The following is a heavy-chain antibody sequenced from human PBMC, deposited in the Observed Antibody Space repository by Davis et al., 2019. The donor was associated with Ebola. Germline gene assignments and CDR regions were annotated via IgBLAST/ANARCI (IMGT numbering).Heavy chain of an antibody. D-gene: IGHD6-19*01. CDR1: GGSISSYY. Sequence: PSETLSLTCTVSGGSISSYYWSWIRQPPGKGLEWIGSIYYSGSTYYNPSLKSRVTISVDTSKNQFSLKLSSVTAADTAVYYCARRVSSGWYWFDPWGQGTLVTVSS. J-gene: IGHJ5*02. CDR3: ARRVSSGWYWFDP. CDR2: IYYSGST. V-gene: IGHV4-59*05.